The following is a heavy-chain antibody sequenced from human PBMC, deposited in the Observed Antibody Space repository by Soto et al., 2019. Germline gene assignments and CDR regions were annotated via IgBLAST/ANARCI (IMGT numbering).Heavy chain of an antibody. D-gene: IGHD6-13*01. CDR2: ISGDGGTT. Sequence: EVQLLESGGGLVQPGGSLRLSCAASGFTFRNYAMSWVRQAPGKGLEWVSAISGDGGTTYYADSVKGRFTISRDNSKNTLHLQLHRLMADDTASYYAAKHHSGSSSWPLDLDFWGQGTLVTVS. CDR3: AKHHSGSSSWPLDLDF. CDR1: GFTFRNYA. J-gene: IGHJ4*02. V-gene: IGHV3-23*01.